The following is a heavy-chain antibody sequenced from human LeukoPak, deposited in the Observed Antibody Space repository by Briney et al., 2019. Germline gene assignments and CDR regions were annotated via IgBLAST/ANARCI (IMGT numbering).Heavy chain of an antibody. D-gene: IGHD3-9*01. J-gene: IGHJ4*02. V-gene: IGHV3-23*01. CDR1: GFTFSSYA. CDR3: AKGLRYFDSFDN. Sequence: PGRSLRLSCAASGFTFSSYAMHWVRQAPGKGLEWVSAISGSGTSTYYADSVKGRFTISRDNSKNTVYLQMNSLRAEDTAVYYCAKGLRYFDSFDNWGQGTLVTVSS. CDR2: ISGSGTST.